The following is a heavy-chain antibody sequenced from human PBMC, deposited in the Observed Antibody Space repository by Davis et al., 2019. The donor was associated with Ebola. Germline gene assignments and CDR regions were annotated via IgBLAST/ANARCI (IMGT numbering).Heavy chain of an antibody. CDR3: AKSVVLGREWFDP. V-gene: IGHV3-23*01. J-gene: IGHJ5*02. D-gene: IGHD2-8*01. CDR1: GFTFSSYA. Sequence: GESLKISCAASGFTFSSYAMSWVRQAPGKGLEWVSAISGSGGSTYYADSVKGRFTISRDNSKNTLYLQMNSLRAEATAVYYCAKSVVLGREWFDPWGQGTLVTVSS. CDR2: ISGSGGST.